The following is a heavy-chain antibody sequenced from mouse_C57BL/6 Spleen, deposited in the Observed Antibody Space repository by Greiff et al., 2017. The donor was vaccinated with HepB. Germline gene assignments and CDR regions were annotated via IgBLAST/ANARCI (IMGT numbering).Heavy chain of an antibody. J-gene: IGHJ1*03. CDR2: IDPSDSYT. Sequence: QVQLQQPGAELVRPGTSVKLSCKASGYTFTSYWMHWVKQRPGQGLEWIGVIDPSDSYTNYNQKFKGKATLTVDTSSSTAYMQLSSLTSEDSAVYYCAMDYGSSYEGHFDVWGTGTTVTVSS. D-gene: IGHD1-1*01. CDR1: GYTFTSYW. V-gene: IGHV1-59*01. CDR3: AMDYGSSYEGHFDV.